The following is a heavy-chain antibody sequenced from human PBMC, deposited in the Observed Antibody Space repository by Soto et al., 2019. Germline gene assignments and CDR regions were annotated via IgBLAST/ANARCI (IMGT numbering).Heavy chain of an antibody. Sequence: QVQLVESGGGVVQPGRSLRLSCAASGFTFSSYGMHWVRQAPGKGLEWVAVIWYDGSNKYYADSVKGRFTISRDNSKNTLYLQMNSRRAEDTAVYYCARAFLTGYYYFDYWGQGTLVTVSS. J-gene: IGHJ4*02. CDR3: ARAFLTGYYYFDY. CDR1: GFTFSSYG. D-gene: IGHD3-9*01. CDR2: IWYDGSNK. V-gene: IGHV3-33*01.